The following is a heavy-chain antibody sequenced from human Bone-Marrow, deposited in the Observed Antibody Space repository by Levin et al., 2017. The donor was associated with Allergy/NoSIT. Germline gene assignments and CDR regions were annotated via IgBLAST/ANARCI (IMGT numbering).Heavy chain of an antibody. CDR2: ISGSSSTI. V-gene: IGHV3-48*02. J-gene: IGHJ4*02. CDR3: ARGRPEFDY. Sequence: GESLKISCAASGFTFSSYSMNWVRQAPGRGLEWISYISGSSSTIYHADSMKGRFTISRDNAKDSLYLQMTSLTDEDTAVYYCARGRPEFDYWGQGTLVTVSS. CDR1: GFTFSSYS.